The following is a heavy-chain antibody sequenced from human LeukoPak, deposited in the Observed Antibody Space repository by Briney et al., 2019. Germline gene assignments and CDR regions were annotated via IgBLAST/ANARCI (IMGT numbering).Heavy chain of an antibody. CDR1: GFTFSSYW. J-gene: IGHJ4*02. CDR3: AKDYYYYGSGSYYTPYYFDY. D-gene: IGHD3-10*01. CDR2: IKQDGSEK. V-gene: IGHV3-7*01. Sequence: GGSLRLSCAASGFTFSSYWMSWVRQAPGKGLEWVANIKQDGSEKYYVDSAKGRFTISRDNAKNSLYLQMNSLRAEDTAVYYCAKDYYYYGSGSYYTPYYFDYWGQGTLVTVSS.